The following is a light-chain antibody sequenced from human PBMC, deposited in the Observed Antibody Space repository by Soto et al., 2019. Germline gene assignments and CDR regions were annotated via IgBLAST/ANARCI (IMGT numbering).Light chain of an antibody. Sequence: DIPMTQSPSTLSASVGDRVTITCRASQSISSYLAWYQQKPGKAPKLLIYKASNLESGVPSRFSGSGSGTEFTLTISSLQPDDFATYYCQQYNNYSWTFGQGTKVEIK. CDR1: QSISSY. J-gene: IGKJ1*01. CDR2: KAS. CDR3: QQYNNYSWT. V-gene: IGKV1-5*03.